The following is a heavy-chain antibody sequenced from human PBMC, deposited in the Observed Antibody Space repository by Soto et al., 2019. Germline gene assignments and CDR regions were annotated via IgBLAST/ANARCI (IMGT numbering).Heavy chain of an antibody. CDR1: GFTSGSYA. Sequence: QVQLVESGEGLFRPGRSRRLPFEASGFTSGSYAMHGARQAPGRGREGGAVISYVGSNKYYADSVKGRFTIPRDNSKNTLYLQMNSLRAEDTAVYYCARDPVAYCGGDCRTFDYWGQGTLVTVSS. D-gene: IGHD2-21*02. CDR2: ISYVGSNK. V-gene: IGHV3-30-3*01. CDR3: ARDPVAYCGGDCRTFDY. J-gene: IGHJ4*02.